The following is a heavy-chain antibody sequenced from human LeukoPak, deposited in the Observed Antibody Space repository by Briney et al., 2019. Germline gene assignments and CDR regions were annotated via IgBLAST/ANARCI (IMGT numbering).Heavy chain of an antibody. Sequence: ASVKVSCKASGYTFTSYYMHWVRQAPGQGLEWMGIINPSGGSTSYAQKFQERVTITRDMSTSTAYMELSSLRSEDTAVYYCAADSGAAADFDYWGQGTLVTVSS. CDR1: GYTFTSYY. D-gene: IGHD6-13*01. J-gene: IGHJ4*02. CDR3: AADSGAAADFDY. V-gene: IGHV1-46*01. CDR2: INPSGGST.